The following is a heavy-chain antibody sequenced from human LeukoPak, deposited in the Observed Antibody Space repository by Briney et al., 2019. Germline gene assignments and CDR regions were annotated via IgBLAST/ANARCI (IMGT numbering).Heavy chain of an antibody. Sequence: GGSLRLSCAVTGFTFSSYAMSWVRQAPGKGLEWVSTISGSGDNTYSADSVRGRFTISRDNSKNTLYLQMNSLRAEDTAIYYCAKVSWANYFDYWGQGTLVTVSS. D-gene: IGHD6-13*01. V-gene: IGHV3-23*01. CDR3: AKVSWANYFDY. CDR1: GFTFSSYA. J-gene: IGHJ4*02. CDR2: ISGSGDNT.